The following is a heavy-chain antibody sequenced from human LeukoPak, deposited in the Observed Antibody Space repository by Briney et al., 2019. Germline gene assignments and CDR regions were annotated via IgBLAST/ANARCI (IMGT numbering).Heavy chain of an antibody. Sequence: GGSLRLSCAASGFTVSSNYMSWVRQAPGKGLEWVSVIYSGGSTYYADSVKGRFTISRDNSKNTLYLQMNSLRAEDTAVYYCARGLSGSHGYLAPLSWGQGTLVTVSS. J-gene: IGHJ4*02. CDR3: ARGLSGSHGYLAPLS. CDR2: IYSGGST. V-gene: IGHV3-66*01. CDR1: GFTVSSNY. D-gene: IGHD5-18*01.